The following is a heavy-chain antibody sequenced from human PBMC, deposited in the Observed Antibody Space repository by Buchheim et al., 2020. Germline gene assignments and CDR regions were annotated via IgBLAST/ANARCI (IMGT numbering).Heavy chain of an antibody. J-gene: IGHJ5*02. V-gene: IGHV1-18*01. D-gene: IGHD1-26*01. CDR1: GYSFSSYG. CDR3: ARVNSGSAPGRWLDA. Sequence: QSQVVQSGSEMKKPGASVTLSCKASGYSFSSYGITWVRRAPGQGLEWIGWINTYNGFTKYAQKFQGRVTLTTDRPTSTAYMELRSLRSDDTAVYHCARVNSGSAPGRWLDAWGQGTL. CDR2: INTYNGFT.